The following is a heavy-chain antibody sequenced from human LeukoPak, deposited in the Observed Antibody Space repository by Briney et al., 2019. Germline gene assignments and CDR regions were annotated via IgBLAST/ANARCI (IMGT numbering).Heavy chain of an antibody. J-gene: IGHJ5*02. CDR2: ISAYNGNT. V-gene: IGHV1-18*01. CDR1: GYTFTSYG. CDR3: ARSKRASSWASSGWFDP. D-gene: IGHD6-13*01. Sequence: ASVKVSCKASGYTFTSYGISWVRQAPGQGLEWMGWISAYNGNTNYAQKPQGRVTMTTDTSTSTAYMELRSLRSDDTAVYYCARSKRASSWASSGWFDPWGQGTLVTVSS.